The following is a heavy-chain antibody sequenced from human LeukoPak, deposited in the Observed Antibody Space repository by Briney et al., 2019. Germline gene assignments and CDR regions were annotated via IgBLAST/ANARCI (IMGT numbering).Heavy chain of an antibody. Sequence: KASETLSLTCAVYGGSFSGYYWSWIRQPPGKGLEWIGYIYYSGSTNYNPSLKSRVTISVDTSKNQFSLKLSSVTAADTAVYYCARSSSGSYYGIFDYWGQGTLITVSS. V-gene: IGHV4-59*08. CDR1: GGSFSGYY. CDR2: IYYSGST. CDR3: ARSSSGSYYGIFDY. J-gene: IGHJ4*02. D-gene: IGHD3-10*01.